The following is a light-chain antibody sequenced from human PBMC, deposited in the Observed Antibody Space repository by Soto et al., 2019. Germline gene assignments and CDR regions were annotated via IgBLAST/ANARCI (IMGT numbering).Light chain of an antibody. CDR2: YAS. CDR3: QHYSNWPPT. CDR1: KNVHIN. Sequence: EVVMTQSPPTLSVSQGERPTSPSRASKNVHINKAWYQQNPGQAPSLLTSYASTRATGIPARFSGSGSGTEFTLTISSLQSEDFGVYYCQHYSNWPPTFGPGTKVEIK. J-gene: IGKJ3*01. V-gene: IGKV3-15*01.